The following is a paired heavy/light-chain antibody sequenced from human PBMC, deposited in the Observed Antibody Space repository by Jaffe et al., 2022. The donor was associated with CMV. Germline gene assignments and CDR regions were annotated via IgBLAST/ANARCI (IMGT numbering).Light chain of an antibody. CDR2: LGS. V-gene: IGKV2-28*01. CDR1: ESLLHSNGYNY. CDR3: MQALQTPT. Sequence: DIVMTQSPLSLPVTPGEPASISCRSSESLLHSNGYNYLDWYLQKPGQSPQLLIYLGSNRASGVPDRFSGSGSGTDFTLKISRVEAEDVGVYYCMQALQTPTFGQGTKVEIK. J-gene: IGKJ1*01.
Heavy chain of an antibody. CDR3: ARASGTGPYYYYYYHLDV. V-gene: IGHV3-53*01. Sequence: QLVESGGGLVQPGGSLRLSCAASGFTVRSKFMNWVRQAPGKGLEWVSVMYSGGNTYYADSVKGRFTISRDNSKNTLYLQMNSLRAEDTAMYYCARASGTGPYYYYYYHLDVWGQGTTVTVSS. CDR1: GFTVRSKF. J-gene: IGHJ6*02. CDR2: MYSGGNT. D-gene: IGHD3-10*01.